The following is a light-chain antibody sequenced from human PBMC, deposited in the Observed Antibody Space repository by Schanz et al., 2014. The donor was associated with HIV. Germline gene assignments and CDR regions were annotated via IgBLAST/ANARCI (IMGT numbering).Light chain of an antibody. Sequence: QSALTQPASVSGSPGQSITISCTGTSSDIGGYNHLSWYQQHPGKAPKLMIYEVSKRPSGVSNRFSGSKSGNTASLTISGLQAEDEADYYCCSYTGSGTLVFGGGTKLTVL. CDR3: CSYTGSGTLV. CDR2: EVS. CDR1: SSDIGGYNH. J-gene: IGLJ2*01. V-gene: IGLV2-23*02.